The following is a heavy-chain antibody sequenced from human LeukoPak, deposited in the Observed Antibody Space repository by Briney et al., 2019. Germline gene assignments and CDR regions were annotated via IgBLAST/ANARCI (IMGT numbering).Heavy chain of an antibody. J-gene: IGHJ4*02. V-gene: IGHV4-39*07. Sequence: PSETLSLTCTVSGGSISSSNYYWGWIRQPPGKGLEWIGNIFYSGGTYYNPSLKSRVTISVDTSKNQFSLKLSSVTAADTAVYYCARTVPAAIWVYYFDYWGQGTLVTVSS. CDR3: ARTVPAAIWVYYFDY. CDR2: IFYSGGT. CDR1: GGSISSSNYY. D-gene: IGHD2-2*02.